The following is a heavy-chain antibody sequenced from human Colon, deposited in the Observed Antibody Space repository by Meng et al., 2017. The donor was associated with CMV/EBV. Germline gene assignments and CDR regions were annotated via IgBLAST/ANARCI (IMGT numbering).Heavy chain of an antibody. D-gene: IGHD4-11*01. CDR1: GFIFSDYY. CDR2: ISSSGSSV. J-gene: IGHJ4*02. Sequence: LSCADSGFIFSDYYMNWIRQAPGKGLEWLSYISSSGSSVYYTDSVKGRFTISRDNAKNSLYLQMNSLRAEDTAVYYCARDGRDSNPDYWGQGTLVTVSS. V-gene: IGHV3-11*04. CDR3: ARDGRDSNPDY.